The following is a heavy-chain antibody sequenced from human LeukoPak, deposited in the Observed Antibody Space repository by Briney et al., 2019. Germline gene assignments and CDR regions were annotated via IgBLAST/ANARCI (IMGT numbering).Heavy chain of an antibody. CDR2: INPSGGST. J-gene: IGHJ6*03. D-gene: IGHD1-26*01. V-gene: IGHV1-46*01. CDR3: ARQWELPHPYYYYYMDV. Sequence: ASVKVSCKASGYTFTSYYMHWVRQAPGQGLERMGIINPSGGSTSYAQKFQGRVTMTRDMSTSTVYMELSSLRSEDTAVYYCARQWELPHPYYYYYMDVWGKGTTVTVSS. CDR1: GYTFTSYY.